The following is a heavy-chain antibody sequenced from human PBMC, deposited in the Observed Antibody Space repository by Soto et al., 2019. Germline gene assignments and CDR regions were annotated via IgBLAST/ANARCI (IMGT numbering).Heavy chain of an antibody. D-gene: IGHD6-19*01. CDR3: ARDLGNSSGWLPYNRFDP. Sequence: VKVSCKASGYTFTGYYMHWVRQAPGKGLEWMGWINPNSGGTNYAQKFQGWVTMTRDTSISTAYMELSRLRSDDTALYYCARDLGNSSGWLPYNRFDPRGQGTLVTVSS. V-gene: IGHV1-2*04. J-gene: IGHJ5*02. CDR2: INPNSGGT. CDR1: GYTFTGYY.